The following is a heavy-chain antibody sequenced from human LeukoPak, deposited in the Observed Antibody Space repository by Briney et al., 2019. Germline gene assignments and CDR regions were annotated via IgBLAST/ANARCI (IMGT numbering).Heavy chain of an antibody. CDR2: ISSNGGST. J-gene: IGHJ3*02. D-gene: IGHD2-2*01. CDR3: AGDSITVSVGAFDI. Sequence: GGSLRLSCAAPGFTFSHYAMHWVRQAPGKGLEYVSAISSNGGSTYYANSVKGRFTISRDNSKNTLYLQMGSLRAEDMGVYYCAGDSITVSVGAFDIWGQGTMVIVSS. V-gene: IGHV3-64*01. CDR1: GFTFSHYA.